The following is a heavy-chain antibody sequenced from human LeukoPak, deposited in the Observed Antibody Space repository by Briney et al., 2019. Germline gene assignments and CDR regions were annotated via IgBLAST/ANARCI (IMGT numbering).Heavy chain of an antibody. CDR3: TKGLAEYVSGGYYKNRCLDP. CDR2: ISGSGDVT. D-gene: IGHD3-10*01. Sequence: GGSLRLSCAASGLTISSYSMNWVRQAPGKGLEWVSVISGSGDVTYYADSVKGRFTIFRDNSNNMLYLQMNSLRVEDTAIYYCTKGLAEYVSGGYYKNRCLDPWGQGTLVTVSS. CDR1: GLTISSYS. V-gene: IGHV3-23*01. J-gene: IGHJ5*02.